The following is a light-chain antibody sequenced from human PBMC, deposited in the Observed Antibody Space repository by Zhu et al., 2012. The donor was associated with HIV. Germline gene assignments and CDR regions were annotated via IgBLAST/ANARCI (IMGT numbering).Light chain of an antibody. Sequence: EIVLTQSPGTLSLSPGERATLSCRASQSVGSTYLAWYQQKPGQAPRLLIFGASNRATGIPDRFSGSGSGTDFTLTISRLEPEDSAVYYCQQYGSSPDTFGQGTKLEIK. J-gene: IGKJ2*01. V-gene: IGKV3-20*01. CDR3: QQYGSSPDT. CDR1: QSVGSTY. CDR2: GAS.